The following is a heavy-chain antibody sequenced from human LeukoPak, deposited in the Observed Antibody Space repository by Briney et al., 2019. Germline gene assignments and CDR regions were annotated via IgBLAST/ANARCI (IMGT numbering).Heavy chain of an antibody. CDR1: GFTFSSYA. V-gene: IGHV3-30*04. CDR3: ARRGGSCSSTSCYGGYFDY. Sequence: GGSLRLSCAASGFTFSSYAMHWVRQAPGKGLEWVAVISYDRSNKYYADSVKGRFTISRDNSKNTLYLQMNSLRAEDTAVYYCARRGGSCSSTSCYGGYFDYWGQGTLVTVSS. CDR2: ISYDRSNK. D-gene: IGHD2-2*01. J-gene: IGHJ4*02.